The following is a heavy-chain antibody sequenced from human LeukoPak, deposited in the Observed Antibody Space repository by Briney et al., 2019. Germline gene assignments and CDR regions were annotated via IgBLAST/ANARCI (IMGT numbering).Heavy chain of an antibody. CDR1: EYTFTNYA. J-gene: IGHJ4*02. V-gene: IGHV1-3*04. CDR3: ASDSGYDY. Sequence: ASVKVSCKASEYTFTNYAMHWVRQAPGQRLEWMGWINTGNGNTKYAQKFQGRVTITRDTTASTAYMELSSLRSEDTAVYYCASDSGYDYWGQGTLVTVSS. CDR2: INTGNGNT. D-gene: IGHD5-12*01.